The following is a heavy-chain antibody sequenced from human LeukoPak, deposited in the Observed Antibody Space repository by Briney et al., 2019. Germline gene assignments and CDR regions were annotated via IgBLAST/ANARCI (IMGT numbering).Heavy chain of an antibody. CDR2: ISGSGDSA. Sequence: GGSLGLSCAASGFTFSSYAMSWVRQAPGEGLEWVSAISGSGDSAYYADSVKGRFTISRDNSKNTLYLQMNSLRAEDTAIYYCSYFYDSSGHYIYWGQGTLVTVSS. V-gene: IGHV3-23*01. J-gene: IGHJ4*02. CDR3: SYFYDSSGHYIY. D-gene: IGHD3-22*01. CDR1: GFTFSSYA.